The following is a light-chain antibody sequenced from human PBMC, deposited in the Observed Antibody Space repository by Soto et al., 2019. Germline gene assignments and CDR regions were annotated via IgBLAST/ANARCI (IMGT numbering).Light chain of an antibody. CDR3: QQYGSSPRIT. CDR2: GAS. J-gene: IGKJ5*01. CDR1: QSVSSSY. Sequence: EIVLTQSPGTLSLSPGERATLSCRASQSVSSSYLAWYQQKPGQAPRLLIYGASSRATGIPDRFSGSGSGTDFTLTISRLEPEVFAVYYCQQYGSSPRITFGHGTRLEIK. V-gene: IGKV3-20*01.